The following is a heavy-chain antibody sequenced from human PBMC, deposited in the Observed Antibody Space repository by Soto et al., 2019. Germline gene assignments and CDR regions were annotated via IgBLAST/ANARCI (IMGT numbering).Heavy chain of an antibody. CDR1: GGAFSDYA. CDR2: IMPIFRAP. J-gene: IGHJ6*02. V-gene: IGHV1-69*12. D-gene: IGHD2-2*01. CDR3: ASWLKGPAIGNYYYGMDV. Sequence: QVQLVQSGAEVKKPGSSVKVSCKASGGAFSDYAFSWVRQAPGQGLEWLGGIMPIFRAPDYAQKLQGRVTITADGFARTAFMEINRLRSEDTAVYYCASWLKGPAIGNYYYGMDVWGQGTTVTVS.